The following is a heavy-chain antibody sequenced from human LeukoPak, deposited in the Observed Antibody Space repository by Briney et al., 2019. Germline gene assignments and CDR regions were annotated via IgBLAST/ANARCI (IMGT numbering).Heavy chain of an antibody. CDR1: GFSFSNYA. V-gene: IGHV3-64*01. D-gene: IGHD6-19*01. J-gene: IGHJ4*02. CDR2: ITSNGINA. Sequence: GGSLGLSCAASGFSFSNYAMQWVRQAPGKGLEYVAAITSNGINAYYANSVKGRFTISRDNSKNTLYLQMGSLRTEDMAVYFCARARWGSSGWYVDYWGLGTLVTVSS. CDR3: ARARWGSSGWYVDY.